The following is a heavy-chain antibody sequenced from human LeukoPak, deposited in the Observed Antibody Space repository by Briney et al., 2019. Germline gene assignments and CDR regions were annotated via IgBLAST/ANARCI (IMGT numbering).Heavy chain of an antibody. Sequence: PGGSLRLSCAASGFTFSSYAVHWVRQAPGKGLEWVAVISYDGGNKYYADSVKGRFTISRDNSKNTLYLQMNSLRAEDTAVYYCAKDHPYDIVATDTRNDYWGQGTLVTVSS. V-gene: IGHV3-30*18. J-gene: IGHJ4*02. CDR1: GFTFSSYA. CDR3: AKDHPYDIVATDTRNDY. D-gene: IGHD5-12*01. CDR2: ISYDGGNK.